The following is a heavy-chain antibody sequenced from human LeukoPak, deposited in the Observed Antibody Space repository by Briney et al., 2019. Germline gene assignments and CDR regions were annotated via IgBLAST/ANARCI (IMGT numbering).Heavy chain of an antibody. J-gene: IGHJ4*02. CDR3: ARDGSDGYSR. D-gene: IGHD5-24*01. Sequence: ASVKVSCKASGGTFSSYAISWVRQAPGQGLEWMGGIIPIFGTANYAQKFQGRVTIAADESTSTAYMELSSLRSEDTAVYYCARDGSDGYSRWGQGTLVTVSS. CDR2: IIPIFGTA. V-gene: IGHV1-69*13. CDR1: GGTFSSYA.